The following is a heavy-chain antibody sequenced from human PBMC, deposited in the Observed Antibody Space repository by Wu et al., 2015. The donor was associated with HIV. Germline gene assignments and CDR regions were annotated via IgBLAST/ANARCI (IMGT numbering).Heavy chain of an antibody. D-gene: IGHD2-15*01. CDR1: GGSFSSYA. CDR2: INPNSGGT. J-gene: IGHJ6*02. CDR3: ASAGPGSGGSSQGGMDV. V-gene: IGHV1-2*02. Sequence: QVRLVQSGAEVKKPGSSVKVSCKASGGSFSSYAVVWVRQAPGQGLEWMGWINPNSGGTNYAQKFQGRVTMTRDTSISTAYMELSRLRSDDTAVYYCASAGPGSGGSSQGGMDVWGQGTTVTVSS.